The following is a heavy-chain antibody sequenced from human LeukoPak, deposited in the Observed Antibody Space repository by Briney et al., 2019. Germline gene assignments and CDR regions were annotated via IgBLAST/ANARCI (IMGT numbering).Heavy chain of an antibody. Sequence: ASVKVSCKASGGTFSSYAISWVRQAPGQGLEWMGGIIPIFGTANYAQKFQGRVTITADEPTSTAYMELSSLRSEDTAVYYCAREAYSSDLSWGQGTPVTVSS. D-gene: IGHD6-25*01. J-gene: IGHJ5*02. CDR2: IIPIFGTA. CDR1: GGTFSSYA. V-gene: IGHV1-69*13. CDR3: AREAYSSDLS.